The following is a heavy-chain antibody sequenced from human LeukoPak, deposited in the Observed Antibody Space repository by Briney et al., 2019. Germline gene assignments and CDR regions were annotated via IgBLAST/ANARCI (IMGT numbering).Heavy chain of an antibody. D-gene: IGHD4-17*01. V-gene: IGHV4-34*01. J-gene: IGHJ4*02. CDR1: GGSFSDFY. CDR3: ARDDYGDFTFDF. CDR2: INHSGST. Sequence: PSETLSLTCAVYGGSFSDFYWSWIRQPPGKGLEWIGEINHSGSTNYNPSLKSRVTISVDTSKNRFSLKLSSVTAADTAVYYCARDDYGDFTFDFWGQGTLVTVSS.